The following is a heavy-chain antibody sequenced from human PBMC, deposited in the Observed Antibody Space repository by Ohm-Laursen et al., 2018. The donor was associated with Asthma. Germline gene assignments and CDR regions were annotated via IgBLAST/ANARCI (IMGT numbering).Heavy chain of an antibody. CDR1: GFTFSGSW. CDR2: ISGSSSYT. D-gene: IGHD1-14*01. Sequence: GSLRLSCTASGFTFSGSWMIWIRQAPGKGLEWVSYISGSSSYTNYADSVKGRFTISRDNAKNSLYLQMNSLRAEDTAVYYCARDISDYYYYGMDVWGQGTTVTVSS. CDR3: ARDISDYYYYGMDV. V-gene: IGHV3-11*06. J-gene: IGHJ6*02.